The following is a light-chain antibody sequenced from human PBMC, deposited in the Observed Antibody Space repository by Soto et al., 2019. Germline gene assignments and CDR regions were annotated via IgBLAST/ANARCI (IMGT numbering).Light chain of an antibody. J-gene: IGKJ1*01. V-gene: IGKV3-20*01. CDR2: GTS. Sequence: VVLTQSPGILYLSPGERATLSCRASQPVGRSYLAWYQQKPGQPPRLLIFGTSTRATGIPDRFSGGGSGTEFTLTISRLDPEDFALYYCQQYDSTPPWTFGQGTRVEVK. CDR1: QPVGRSY. CDR3: QQYDSTPPWT.